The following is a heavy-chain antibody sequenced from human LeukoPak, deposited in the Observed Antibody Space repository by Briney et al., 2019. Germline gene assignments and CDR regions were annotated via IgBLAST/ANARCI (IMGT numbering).Heavy chain of an antibody. V-gene: IGHV3-21*01. CDR2: ISSSSNYI. CDR3: ARGISSGKNWFDP. Sequence: GGSLRLSCAASGFTVSSYSMNWVRQAPGKGLEWVSSISSSSNYIYYADSVKGRFTISRDNAKNSLYLQMNSLRAEDTAVYYCARGISSGKNWFDPWGQGTLVTVSS. D-gene: IGHD6-19*01. J-gene: IGHJ5*02. CDR1: GFTVSSYS.